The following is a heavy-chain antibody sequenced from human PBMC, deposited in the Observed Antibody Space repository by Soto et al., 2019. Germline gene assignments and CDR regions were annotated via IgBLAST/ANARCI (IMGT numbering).Heavy chain of an antibody. V-gene: IGHV1-18*01. Sequence: GASVKVSCKASGYTFTSYGISWVRQAPGQGLEWMGWISAYNGNTNYAQKLQGRVTMTTDTSTSTAYMELRSLRSDDTAVYYCARRVSDGSSSGHNWFDPWGQGTLVTVSS. CDR1: GYTFTSYG. CDR2: ISAYNGNT. J-gene: IGHJ5*02. D-gene: IGHD6-6*01. CDR3: ARRVSDGSSSGHNWFDP.